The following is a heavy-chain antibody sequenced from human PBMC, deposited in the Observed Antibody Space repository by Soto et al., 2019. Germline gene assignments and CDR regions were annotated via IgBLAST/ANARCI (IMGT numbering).Heavy chain of an antibody. D-gene: IGHD1-26*01. CDR3: ARDKYLVGSEPDYYYYGMDV. J-gene: IGHJ6*02. Sequence: QVPLVQSGAEVKKPGASVKVSCKASGYTFTSYGISWVRQAPGQGLEWMGWISAYNGNTNYAQKLQGRVTMTTDTSTSTAYMELRSLRSDDTAVYYCARDKYLVGSEPDYYYYGMDVWGQGTTVTVSS. CDR2: ISAYNGNT. CDR1: GYTFTSYG. V-gene: IGHV1-18*01.